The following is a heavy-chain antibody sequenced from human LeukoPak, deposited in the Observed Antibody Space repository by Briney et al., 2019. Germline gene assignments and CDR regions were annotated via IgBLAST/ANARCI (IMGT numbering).Heavy chain of an antibody. CDR2: ISSSSSYI. CDR1: GFTFSSYS. D-gene: IGHD3-10*01. V-gene: IGHV3-21*01. J-gene: IGHJ4*02. Sequence: PGGSLRLSCAASGFTFSSYSMNWVRQAPGKGLEWVSSISSSSSYIYYADSVKGRFTISRDNAKNSLYLQMNSLRAEDTAMFYCARDTYGSGNYYNAPLDYWGQGTLVTVSS. CDR3: ARDTYGSGNYYNAPLDY.